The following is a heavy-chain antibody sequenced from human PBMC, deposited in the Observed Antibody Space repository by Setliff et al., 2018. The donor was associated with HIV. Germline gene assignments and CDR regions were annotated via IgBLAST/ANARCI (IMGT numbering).Heavy chain of an antibody. D-gene: IGHD6-13*01. J-gene: IGHJ4*02. CDR2: IIPMSDIP. Sequence: ASVKVSCKASGYTFTTYYIHWVRQAPGQGPEWMGGIIPMSDIPNYAQNFQGRVTITTDHSTTTTYMELSSLRSEDTAMYYCARGESAAAGTGVCDYWGQGTLVTAPQ. V-gene: IGHV1-69*05. CDR3: ARGESAAAGTGVCDY. CDR1: GYTFTTYY.